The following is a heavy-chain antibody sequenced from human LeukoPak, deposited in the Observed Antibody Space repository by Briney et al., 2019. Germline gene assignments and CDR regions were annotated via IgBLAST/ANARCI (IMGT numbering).Heavy chain of an antibody. Sequence: GGSLRLSCAASGFTFSSYAMSWVRQAPGKGLEWVSAISGSGGSTYYADSVKGRFTISRDNSKNTLYLQMNSLRAEDTAVYYCARAVDTAMAYYYYGMDVWGQGTRSPSP. D-gene: IGHD5-18*01. CDR2: ISGSGGST. CDR1: GFTFSSYA. V-gene: IGHV3-23*01. CDR3: ARAVDTAMAYYYYGMDV. J-gene: IGHJ6*02.